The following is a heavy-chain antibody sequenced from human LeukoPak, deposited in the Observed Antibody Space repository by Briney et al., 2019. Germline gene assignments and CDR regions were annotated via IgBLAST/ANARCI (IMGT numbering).Heavy chain of an antibody. J-gene: IGHJ3*02. V-gene: IGHV4-61*02. CDR1: GGSISSGSFY. D-gene: IGHD2-2*01. CDR3: ARVSTWDVVPAALRVGYAFDI. CDR2: IYTSGST. Sequence: PSETLSLTCTVSGGSISSGSFYWTWIRQPAGKGLEWIGRIYTSGSTNYNPSLKSRVIISVDTSKNQFSLKLSSVTAADTAVYYCARVSTWDVVPAALRVGYAFDIWGQGTMVTVSS.